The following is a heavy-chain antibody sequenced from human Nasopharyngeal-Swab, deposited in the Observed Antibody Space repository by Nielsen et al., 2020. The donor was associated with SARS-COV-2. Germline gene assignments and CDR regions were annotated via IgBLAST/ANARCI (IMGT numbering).Heavy chain of an antibody. J-gene: IGHJ5*02. CDR1: GFVFSNYN. CDR3: ARDHPSGYSQDA. D-gene: IGHD5-18*01. Sequence: GESLKISCGASGFVFSNYNMNWAGPNPGKGRELVASIGPDGTGTTYVDSVKGRFTISRDNAKSSLSLQMNSLRPEDTAVYYCARDHPSGYSQDAWGQGTQVTVSS. CDR2: IGPDGTGT. V-gene: IGHV3-7*03.